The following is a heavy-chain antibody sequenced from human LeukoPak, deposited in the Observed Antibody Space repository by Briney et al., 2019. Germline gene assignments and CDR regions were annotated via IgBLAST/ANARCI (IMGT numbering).Heavy chain of an antibody. CDR2: IRSSSSTI. CDR1: GFTFSNYS. CDR3: ARAKRNGFDI. J-gene: IGHJ3*02. Sequence: GGSLRLSCEASGFTFSNYSMNWVRQAPGKGLEWVSYIRSSSSTIYYADSVKGRFTISRDNAKNSLYLQMNSLRAEDAAVYYCARAKRNGFDIWGQGTMVTVSS. V-gene: IGHV3-48*01.